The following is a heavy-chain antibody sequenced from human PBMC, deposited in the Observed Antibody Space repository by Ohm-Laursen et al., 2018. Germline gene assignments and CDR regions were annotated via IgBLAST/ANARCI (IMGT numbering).Heavy chain of an antibody. CDR3: ARNVDTAMVNYFDY. V-gene: IGHV3-53*01. CDR2: IYSGGST. D-gene: IGHD5-18*01. Sequence: SLRLSCAASGFTVSSNYMSWVRQAPGKGLEWVSVIYSGGSTYYADSVKGRFTISRDNSKNTLYLQMNSLRAEDTAVYYCARNVDTAMVNYFDYWGQGTLVTVSS. CDR1: GFTVSSNY. J-gene: IGHJ4*02.